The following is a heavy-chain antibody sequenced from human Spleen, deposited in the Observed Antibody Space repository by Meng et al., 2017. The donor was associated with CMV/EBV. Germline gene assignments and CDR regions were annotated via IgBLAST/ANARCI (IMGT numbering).Heavy chain of an antibody. J-gene: IGHJ6*02. D-gene: IGHD2-2*01. CDR3: AGIQILVEPRGTTNHYFYPGMDV. V-gene: IGHV1-69*02. CDR1: GGTFSSYT. Sequence: SVKVSCKASGGTFSSYTISWVRQAPGQGLEWMGRIIPILGIANYAQKFQGRVTITRDTSISTAYIELSGLRSGDTAVYYCAGIQILVEPRGTTNHYFYPGMDVWGQGTTVTVSS. CDR2: IIPILGIA.